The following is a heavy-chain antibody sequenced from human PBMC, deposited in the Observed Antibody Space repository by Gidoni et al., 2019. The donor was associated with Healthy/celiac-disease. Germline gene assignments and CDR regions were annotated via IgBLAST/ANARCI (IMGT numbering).Heavy chain of an antibody. D-gene: IGHD6-19*01. V-gene: IGHV1-69*10. J-gene: IGHJ6*02. CDR2: IIPILGIA. CDR3: AQPREVAGYYYYYGMDV. CDR1: GGTFSSYA. Sequence: QVQLVQSGAEVKKPGSSVKVSCKASGGTFSSYAISWVRQAPGQGLEWMGGIIPILGIANYAQKFQGRVTITADKSTSTAYMELSSLRSEDTAVYYCAQPREVAGYYYYYGMDVWGQGTTVTVSS.